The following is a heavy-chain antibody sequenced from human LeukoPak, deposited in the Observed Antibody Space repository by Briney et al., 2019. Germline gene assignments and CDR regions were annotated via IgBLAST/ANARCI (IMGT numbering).Heavy chain of an antibody. CDR1: GFTFSRYW. D-gene: IGHD4-11*01. Sequence: GGSLRLSCAASGFTFSRYWMTWVRQAPGKGLEWVAVISYDGSNKYYADSVKGRFTISRDNSKNTLYLQMNSLRAEDTAVYYCARESDYSNYFDYWGQGTLVTVSS. CDR3: ARESDYSNYFDY. J-gene: IGHJ4*02. V-gene: IGHV3-30-3*01. CDR2: ISYDGSNK.